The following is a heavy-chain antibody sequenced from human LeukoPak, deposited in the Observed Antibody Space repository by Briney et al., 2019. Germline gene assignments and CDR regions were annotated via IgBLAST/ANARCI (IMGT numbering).Heavy chain of an antibody. CDR1: GVTFSGYY. J-gene: IGHJ4*02. D-gene: IGHD6-19*01. CDR3: ARGAVAGTDIGDY. V-gene: IGHV4-34*01. CDR2: INHSGST. Sequence: SETLSLTCSVYGVTFSGYYWSWIRQPPGKGLEWIGEINHSGSTNYNPSLKSRVTLSVDTSKNQFSLKLSSVTGADTAVYYCARGAVAGTDIGDYWGEGTLVTVSP.